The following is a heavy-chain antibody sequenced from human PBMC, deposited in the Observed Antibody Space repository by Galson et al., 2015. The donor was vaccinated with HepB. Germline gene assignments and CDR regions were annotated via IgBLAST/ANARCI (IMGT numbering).Heavy chain of an antibody. CDR1: GFTFSSYS. J-gene: IGHJ6*02. Sequence: SLRLSCAASGFTFSSYSMNWVRQAPGKGLEWVSYISSSSSTIYYADSVKGRFTISRDNAKNSLYLQMNGLRDEDTAVYYCASGYCSSTSCYSGDYYYGMDVWGQGTTVTVSS. D-gene: IGHD2-2*02. CDR3: ASGYCSSTSCYSGDYYYGMDV. V-gene: IGHV3-48*02. CDR2: ISSSSSTI.